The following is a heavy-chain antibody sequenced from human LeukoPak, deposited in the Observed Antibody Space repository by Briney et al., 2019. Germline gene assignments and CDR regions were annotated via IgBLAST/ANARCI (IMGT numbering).Heavy chain of an antibody. D-gene: IGHD3-9*01. J-gene: IGHJ4*02. CDR2: IWYDGSNK. CDR1: GFTFSSYG. Sequence: GRSLRLSCAASGFTFSSYGMHWVRQAPGKGLEWVAVIWYDGSNKYYAGSVKGRSTISRDNSKNTLYLQMNSLRAEDTAVYYCARDLTGRNYFDYWGQGTLVTVSS. CDR3: ARDLTGRNYFDY. V-gene: IGHV3-33*01.